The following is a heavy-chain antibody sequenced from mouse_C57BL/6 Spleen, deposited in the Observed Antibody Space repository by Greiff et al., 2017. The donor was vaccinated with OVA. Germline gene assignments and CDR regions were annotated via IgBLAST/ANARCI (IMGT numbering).Heavy chain of an antibody. J-gene: IGHJ3*01. Sequence: VQLQQSGPELVKPGDSVKISCKASGYSFTGYFMNWVMQSHGKSLEWIGRINPYNGDTFYNQKFKGKATLTVDKSSSTAHMELRSLTSEDSAVYYCARGDYYGSSYGFFAYWGQGTLVTVSA. CDR2: INPYNGDT. CDR1: GYSFTGYF. CDR3: ARGDYYGSSYGFFAY. V-gene: IGHV1-20*01. D-gene: IGHD1-1*01.